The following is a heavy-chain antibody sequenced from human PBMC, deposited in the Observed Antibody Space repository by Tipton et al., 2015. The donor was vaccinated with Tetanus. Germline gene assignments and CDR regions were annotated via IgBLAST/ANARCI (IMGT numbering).Heavy chain of an antibody. J-gene: IGHJ4*02. V-gene: IGHV4-30-4*01. CDR3: ARANNEFPKKGPFDS. CDR1: GGSISSDAHY. Sequence: TLSLTCTVSGGSISSDAHYWSWIRQAPGKGLEWLGYISHSGTTNYNPSLMSRVNLSLDTAKGQFSLKLTSVTAADAAVYYCARANNEFPKKGPFDSWGPGRLVIFSS. CDR2: ISHSGTT. D-gene: IGHD1-1*01.